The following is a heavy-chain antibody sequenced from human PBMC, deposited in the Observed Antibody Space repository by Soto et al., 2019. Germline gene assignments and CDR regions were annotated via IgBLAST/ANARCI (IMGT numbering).Heavy chain of an antibody. Sequence: EVQLLESGGGLVQPGGSLRLSCAASGFTFSSYAMSWVRQAPGKGLEWVSIVSDSGGDTFYADSVKGRFAISRDNSKNTLYLQMNSLTAEDTALYYCAKDFVNGEVDYWGQGTLVTVSS. CDR2: VSDSGGDT. D-gene: IGHD3-10*01. V-gene: IGHV3-23*01. CDR1: GFTFSSYA. J-gene: IGHJ4*02. CDR3: AKDFVNGEVDY.